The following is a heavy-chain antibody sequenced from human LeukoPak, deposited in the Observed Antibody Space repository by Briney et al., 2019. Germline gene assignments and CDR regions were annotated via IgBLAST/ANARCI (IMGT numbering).Heavy chain of an antibody. CDR2: IRYDGSNK. CDR1: GFTFSSYG. Sequence: GGSLRLSXAASGFTFSSYGMHWVRQTPGKGLEWVAFIRYDGSNKYYADSVKGRFTISRDNSKNTLYLQMNSLRAEDTAVYYCANAYCSSTSCYDLDYWGQGTLVTVSS. CDR3: ANAYCSSTSCYDLDY. V-gene: IGHV3-30*02. D-gene: IGHD2-2*01. J-gene: IGHJ4*02.